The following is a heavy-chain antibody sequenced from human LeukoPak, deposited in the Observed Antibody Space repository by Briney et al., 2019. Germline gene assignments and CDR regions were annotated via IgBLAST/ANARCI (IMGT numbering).Heavy chain of an antibody. D-gene: IGHD3-10*01. V-gene: IGHV4-59*01. Sequence: SETLSLTCAVSGASINDFYWTWIRQPPGKGLEWIGYIYYSGSTNYNPSLKSRVTISVDTSKNQFSLKLSSVTAADTAVYYCARAGGSGWLDAFDIWGQGTMVTVSS. CDR2: IYYSGST. CDR3: ARAGGSGWLDAFDI. J-gene: IGHJ3*02. CDR1: GASINDFY.